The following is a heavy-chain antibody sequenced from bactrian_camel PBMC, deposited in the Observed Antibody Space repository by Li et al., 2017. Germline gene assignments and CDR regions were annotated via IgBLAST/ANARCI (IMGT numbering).Heavy chain of an antibody. CDR1: GITFSAYD. J-gene: IGHJ4*01. CDR3: AKALGGGNYYTGEYNY. Sequence: VQLVESGGGSVQPGGTLRLSCIVSGITFSAYDMSWVRQAPGKGLEWVSFINGGGGDTDYATSVEGRFTVSRDNAKNTLFLQMNSLKSEDRALYYCAKALGGGNYYTGEYNYWGQGTQVTVS. V-gene: IGHV3S40*01. CDR2: INGGGGDT. D-gene: IGHD2*01.